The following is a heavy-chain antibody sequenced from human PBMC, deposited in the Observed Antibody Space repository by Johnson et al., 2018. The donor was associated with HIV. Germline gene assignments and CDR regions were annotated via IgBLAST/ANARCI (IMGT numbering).Heavy chain of an antibody. CDR2: ISHDGSNK. V-gene: IGHV3-30*04. Sequence: QVQLVESGGGVVQPGRSLRLSCAASGFTFSSYPMHWVRQAPGKGLEWVAVISHDGSNKYYVASVKGRFTIARDNAKNSLYLQMNSLRAEDTALYYCARVRGLGYCSSTNCWGDAFDIWGQGTMVTVSS. D-gene: IGHD2-2*01. CDR3: ARVRGLGYCSSTNCWGDAFDI. J-gene: IGHJ3*02. CDR1: GFTFSSYP.